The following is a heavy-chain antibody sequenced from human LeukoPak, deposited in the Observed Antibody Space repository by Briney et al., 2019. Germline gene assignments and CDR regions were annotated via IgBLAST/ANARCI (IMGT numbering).Heavy chain of an antibody. D-gene: IGHD7-27*01. J-gene: IGHJ4*02. Sequence: SETLSLTCTVSGGSISSDYWSWIRQSPGKGLEWIGYIYYSGTTSYNPSLKSRVTISLDTSKHQFSLKLSSVTAADTAVYYCARGANWGSPDYWGQGTLVTVSS. CDR3: ARGANWGSPDY. CDR2: IYYSGTT. V-gene: IGHV4-59*01. CDR1: GGSISSDY.